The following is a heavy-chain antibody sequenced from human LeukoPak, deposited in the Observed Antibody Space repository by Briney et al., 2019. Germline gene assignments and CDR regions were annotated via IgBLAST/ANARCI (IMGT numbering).Heavy chain of an antibody. V-gene: IGHV1-69*04. CDR1: VGTFSSYA. J-gene: IGHJ5*02. D-gene: IGHD2-15*01. CDR3: ARGYCSGGSCSKWFDP. Sequence: SVKVSCKASVGTFSSYAISWVRQAPGQGLGWMGRIIPILGIANYAQKFQGRVTITADKSTSTAYMELSSLRSEDTAVYYCARGYCSGGSCSKWFDPWGQGTLVTVSS. CDR2: IIPILGIA.